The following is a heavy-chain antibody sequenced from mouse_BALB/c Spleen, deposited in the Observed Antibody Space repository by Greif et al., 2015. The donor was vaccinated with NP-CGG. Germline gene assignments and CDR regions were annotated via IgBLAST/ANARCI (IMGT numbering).Heavy chain of an antibody. V-gene: IGHV5-12-1*01. D-gene: IGHD2-14*01. CDR1: GFAFSSYD. CDR3: ARLRYDRSYAMDY. Sequence: DVMLVESGGGLVKPGGSLKLSCAASGFAFSSYDMSWVRQTPEKRLEWVAYISSGGGSTYYPDTVKGRFTISRDNAKNTLYLQMSSLKSEDTAMYYCARLRYDRSYAMDYWGQGTSVTVSS. CDR2: ISSGGGST. J-gene: IGHJ4*01.